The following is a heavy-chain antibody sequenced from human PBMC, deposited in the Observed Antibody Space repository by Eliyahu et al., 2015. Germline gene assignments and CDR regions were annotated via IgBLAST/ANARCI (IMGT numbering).Heavy chain of an antibody. D-gene: IGHD5-18*01. Sequence: EVQLVESGGGLVQPGGSLRLSCAGSGFTFSSRWMXWVRQAPGKGLVWVSRINEDGSHIDYADSVRGRFTISRDNAKNTLYLQMNSLRVEDMAMYYCATYSSGYSDFWGRGTLVTVSS. CDR1: GFTFSSRW. V-gene: IGHV3-74*01. CDR3: ATYSSGYSDF. J-gene: IGHJ4*02. CDR2: INEDGSHI.